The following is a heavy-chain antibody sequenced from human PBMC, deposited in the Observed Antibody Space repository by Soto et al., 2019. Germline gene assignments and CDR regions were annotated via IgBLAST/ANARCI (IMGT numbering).Heavy chain of an antibody. V-gene: IGHV4-59*08. Sequence: QVHLQQSGPRLVKPSETLSLTCTVSSGPSSSHNWGWIRQSPGRGLEWIGYVYNTGGTSYNPSLKSRVTISADTSANHISLTLSSVTAADTAIYYCVRQGIGNLHGLVDVWGQGTTVSVSS. D-gene: IGHD1-1*01. CDR3: VRQGIGNLHGLVDV. CDR2: VYNTGGT. CDR1: SGPSSSHN. J-gene: IGHJ6*02.